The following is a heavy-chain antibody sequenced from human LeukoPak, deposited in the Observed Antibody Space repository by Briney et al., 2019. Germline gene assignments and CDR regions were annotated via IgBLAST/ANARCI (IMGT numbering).Heavy chain of an antibody. CDR2: IYYSGST. CDR3: ARHDTALFNWFDP. V-gene: IGHV4-39*01. D-gene: IGHD5-18*01. J-gene: IGHJ5*02. CDR1: GGSISSSSYY. Sequence: SETLSLTCTVSGGSISSSSYYWGWIRQPPGKGLEWIGSIYYSGSTYYNPSLKSRVTISVDTSKNQFSLKLSSVTAADTAVYYCARHDTALFNWFDPWGQGTLVTVSS.